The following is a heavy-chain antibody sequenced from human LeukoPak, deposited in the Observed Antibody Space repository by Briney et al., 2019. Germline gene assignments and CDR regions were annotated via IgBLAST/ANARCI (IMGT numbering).Heavy chain of an antibody. D-gene: IGHD3-10*01. Sequence: PSETLSLTCAVSGGSISSGGYSWSWIRQPPGKGLEWIGYIYHSGSTYYNPSLKSRVTISVDTSKNQFSLKLSSVTAADTAVYYCARVSPGITMVRGLDYWGQGTLVTVSS. J-gene: IGHJ4*02. CDR1: GGSISSGGYS. V-gene: IGHV4-30-2*01. CDR3: ARVSPGITMVRGLDY. CDR2: IYHSGST.